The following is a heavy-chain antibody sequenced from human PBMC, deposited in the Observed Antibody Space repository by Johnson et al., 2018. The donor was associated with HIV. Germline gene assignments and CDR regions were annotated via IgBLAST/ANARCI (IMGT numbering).Heavy chain of an antibody. Sequence: MHLVESGGGLVQPGGSLRLSCAASGFTFSSYALSWVRQAPGKGLEWVSVISGNGANTYYADSVKGRFTISRDNSKNTLYLHMNSLRAEDTAVYYCARVYSSSSAHAFDIWGQGTMVTVSS. CDR3: ARVYSSSSAHAFDI. CDR1: GFTFSSYA. V-gene: IGHV3-23*04. CDR2: ISGNGANT. D-gene: IGHD6-6*01. J-gene: IGHJ3*02.